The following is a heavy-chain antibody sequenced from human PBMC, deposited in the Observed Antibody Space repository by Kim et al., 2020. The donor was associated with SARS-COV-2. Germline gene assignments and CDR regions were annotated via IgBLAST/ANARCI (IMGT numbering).Heavy chain of an antibody. CDR1: GGTFSSYT. CDR3: ARAPEVGGYSGYDPTPYYYYYGMDV. J-gene: IGHJ6*02. CDR2: IIPILGIA. Sequence: SVKVSCKASGGTFSSYTISWVRQAPGQGLEWMGRIIPILGIANHAQKFQGRVTSTADKSTSTAYMELSSTRSEDTAVYYCARAPEVGGYSGYDPTPYYYYYGMDVWGQGTTVTVSS. D-gene: IGHD5-12*01. V-gene: IGHV1-69*02.